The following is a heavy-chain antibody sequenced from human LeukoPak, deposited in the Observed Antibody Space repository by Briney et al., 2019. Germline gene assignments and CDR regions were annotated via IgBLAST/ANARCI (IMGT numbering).Heavy chain of an antibody. J-gene: IGHJ4*02. V-gene: IGHV4-4*02. CDR3: ARAGVVGATAGLDY. CDR1: GGSISSSNW. D-gene: IGHD1-26*01. CDR2: IYHSGST. Sequence: PSETLSLTCAVSGGSISSSNWRSWVRQPPGKGLEWIGEIYHSGSTNYNPSLKSRVTISVDKSKNQFSLKLSSVTAADTAVYYCARAGVVGATAGLDYWGQRTLVTVSS.